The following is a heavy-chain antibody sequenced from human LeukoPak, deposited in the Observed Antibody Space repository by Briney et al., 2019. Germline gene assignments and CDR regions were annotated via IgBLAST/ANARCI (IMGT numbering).Heavy chain of an antibody. D-gene: IGHD4-23*01. Sequence: GGSLRLYCAASGFTFSSYAMSWVRQAPGKGLEWVSAISGSGGSIYYADSVKGRFTISRDNSKNTLYLQMNSLRAEDTAVYYCAKSSNEWELNSFDHWGPGSLVPVSS. CDR1: GFTFSSYA. V-gene: IGHV3-23*01. CDR2: ISGSGGSI. CDR3: AKSSNEWELNSFDH. J-gene: IGHJ4*02.